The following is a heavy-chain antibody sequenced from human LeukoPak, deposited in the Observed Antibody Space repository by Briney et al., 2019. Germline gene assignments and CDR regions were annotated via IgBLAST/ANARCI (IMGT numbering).Heavy chain of an antibody. V-gene: IGHV3-23*01. CDR3: AKGGRYPVDF. CDR2: ISGSGDRT. Sequence: PGGSLRLSCAASGFTFSSYAMSWVRQAPGKGLEWVSLISGSGDRTYYADSVKGRFTISRDNSKNTLYLQMNSLRVEDTAVYHCAKGGRYPVDFWGQGTLVTVSS. J-gene: IGHJ4*02. CDR1: GFTFSSYA. D-gene: IGHD3-9*01.